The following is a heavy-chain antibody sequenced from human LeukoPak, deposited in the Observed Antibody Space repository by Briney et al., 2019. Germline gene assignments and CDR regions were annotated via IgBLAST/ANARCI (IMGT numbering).Heavy chain of an antibody. Sequence: SETLSLTCAVDGGSFSGYYWSWIRQPPGKGLEWIGEINHSGSTNYNPSLKSRVTIPGDTPKNQFSRKRSSVTAADTAVYYCARRYGWFDPWGQGTLVTVSS. CDR2: INHSGST. J-gene: IGHJ5*02. V-gene: IGHV4-34*01. D-gene: IGHD3-9*01. CDR3: ARRYGWFDP. CDR1: GGSFSGYY.